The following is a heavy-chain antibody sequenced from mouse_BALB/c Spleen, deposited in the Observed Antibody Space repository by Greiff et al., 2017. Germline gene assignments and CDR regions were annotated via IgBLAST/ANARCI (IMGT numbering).Heavy chain of an antibody. CDR3: TRMGSSGLAY. Sequence: EVKLVESGGGLVKPGGSLKLSCAASGFAFSSYDMSWVRQTPEKRLEWVAYISSGGGSTYYPDSVKGRFTISRDNAKNTLYLQMSSLKSEDTAMYYCTRMGSSGLAYWGQGTLVTVSA. V-gene: IGHV5-12-1*01. CDR1: GFAFSSYD. CDR2: ISSGGGST. D-gene: IGHD3-1*01. J-gene: IGHJ3*01.